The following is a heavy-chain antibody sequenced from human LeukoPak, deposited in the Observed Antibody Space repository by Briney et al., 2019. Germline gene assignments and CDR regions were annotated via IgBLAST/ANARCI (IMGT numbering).Heavy chain of an antibody. CDR3: AKVAAAGYYYYYGMDV. J-gene: IGHJ6*02. CDR2: IKQDGSEK. D-gene: IGHD6-13*01. V-gene: IGHV3-7*03. CDR1: GFTFSGYW. Sequence: TGGFLRLSCAASGFTFSGYWMSWVRQAPGKGLEWVANIKQDGSEKYYVDSVKGRFTISRDNAKNSLYLQMNSLRAEDTAVYYCAKVAAAGYYYYYGMDVWGQGTTVTVSS.